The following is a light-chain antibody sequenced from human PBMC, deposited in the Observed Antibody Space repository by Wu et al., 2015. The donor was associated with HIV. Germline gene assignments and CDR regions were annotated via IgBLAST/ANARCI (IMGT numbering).Light chain of an antibody. V-gene: IGKV3-15*01. CDR1: QSVSSN. Sequence: EIVMTQSPATLSVSPGERATLSCRASQSVSSNLAWYQQKPGQAPRLLIYGASTRATGIPARFSGSGSGTEFTLTISSLQPEDFATYYCRQSYTTPLTFGGGTKVEIK. J-gene: IGKJ4*01. CDR2: GAS. CDR3: RQSYTTPLT.